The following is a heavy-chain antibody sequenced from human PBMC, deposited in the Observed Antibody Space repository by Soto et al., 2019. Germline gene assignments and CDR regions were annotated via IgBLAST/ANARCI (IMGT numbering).Heavy chain of an antibody. V-gene: IGHV4-31*03. CDR2: IYYSGGT. Sequence: QLQLQESGPGLVKPSRALSLPCTVSGGSIRSGGYYWSWIRQHPGKGLEWIGYIYYSGGTSYNPSLKSRVTVSVDTSKNQFSLKLSSVTAADTAVYYCARAADYWFDPWGQGTLVTVSS. J-gene: IGHJ5*02. CDR3: ARAADYWFDP. CDR1: GGSIRSGGYY.